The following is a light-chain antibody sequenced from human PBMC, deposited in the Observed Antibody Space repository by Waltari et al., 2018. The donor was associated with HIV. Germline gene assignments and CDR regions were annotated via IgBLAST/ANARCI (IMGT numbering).Light chain of an antibody. J-gene: IGKJ1*01. V-gene: IGKV4-1*01. Sequence: DIVMTQSPDSLTVSLGERATINCKSSQSVLYSPNNKNHLAWYQQKPRQPPKLLIYWASTRESGVPDRFSGSGSGTDFTLTISSLRAEDVAVYYCQQYFDNPRTFGQGTKVEV. CDR2: WAS. CDR3: QQYFDNPRT. CDR1: QSVLYSPNNKNH.